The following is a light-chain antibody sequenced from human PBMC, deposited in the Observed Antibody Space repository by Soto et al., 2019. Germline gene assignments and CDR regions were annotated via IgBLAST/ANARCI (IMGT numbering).Light chain of an antibody. CDR3: QSYDSSLSGSGV. V-gene: IGLV1-40*01. J-gene: IGLJ3*02. Sequence: QSVLTQPPSVSGAPGQRVTISCTGSTSHIGAGYDVHWYQQLPGTAPRLLISSHNNRPSGVPDRFFGSKSGTSAYLTIIGLQAEDEADYYCQSYDSSLSGSGVFGGGTKLTVL. CDR2: SHN. CDR1: TSHIGAGYD.